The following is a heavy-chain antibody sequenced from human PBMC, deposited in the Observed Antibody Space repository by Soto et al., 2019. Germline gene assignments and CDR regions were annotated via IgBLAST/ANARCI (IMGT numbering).Heavy chain of an antibody. CDR1: GFTVSSNY. CDR2: IYSGGST. J-gene: IGHJ4*02. D-gene: IGHD6-6*01. Sequence: GGSLRLSCAASGFTVSSNYMSWVRQAPGKGLEWVSVIYSGGSTYYADSVKGRFTISRDNSKNTLYLQMNSLRAEDTAVYYCVRSDSSSSSIYWGQGTLVTVSS. CDR3: VRSDSSSSSIY. V-gene: IGHV3-66*01.